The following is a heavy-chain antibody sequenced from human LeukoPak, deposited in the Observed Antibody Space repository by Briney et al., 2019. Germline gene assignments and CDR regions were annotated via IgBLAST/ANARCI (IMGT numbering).Heavy chain of an antibody. CDR2: IYSGGST. V-gene: IGHV3-66*01. CDR1: GFTVSSNY. D-gene: IGHD3-22*01. Sequence: GGSLRLSCAASGFTVSSNYMRWVRQAPGKGLEWVSVIYSGGSTYYADSVKGRFTISRDNSKNTLYLQMNSLRAEDTAVYYCARDGRQRGFYDSSGLPPYYLDYWGQGTLVTVSS. J-gene: IGHJ4*02. CDR3: ARDGRQRGFYDSSGLPPYYLDY.